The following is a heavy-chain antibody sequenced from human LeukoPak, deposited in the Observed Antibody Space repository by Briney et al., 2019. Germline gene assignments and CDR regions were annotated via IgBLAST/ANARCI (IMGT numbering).Heavy chain of an antibody. D-gene: IGHD1-26*01. Sequence: SETLSLTCAVYGGSFSGYYWSWIRQPPGKGLEWIGEINHSGSTNYNPSLKSRVTISVDTSKNQFSLKLSSVTAADTAVYYCASKVGVDLTDYWGQGTLVTVSS. V-gene: IGHV4-34*01. CDR2: INHSGST. CDR3: ASKVGVDLTDY. CDR1: GGSFSGYY. J-gene: IGHJ4*02.